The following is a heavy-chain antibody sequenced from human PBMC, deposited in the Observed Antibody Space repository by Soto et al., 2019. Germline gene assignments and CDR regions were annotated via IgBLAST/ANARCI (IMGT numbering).Heavy chain of an antibody. Sequence: SETLSLTCAVSGGSISSGGYSWSWIRQPPGKGLEWIGYIYYSGSTNYNPSLKSRVTISVDMSKNQFSLKLSSVTAADTAVYYCARRGSGSYSDYWGQGTLVTVSS. V-gene: IGHV4-61*08. J-gene: IGHJ4*02. D-gene: IGHD3-10*01. CDR1: GGSISSGGYS. CDR2: IYYSGST. CDR3: ARRGSGSYSDY.